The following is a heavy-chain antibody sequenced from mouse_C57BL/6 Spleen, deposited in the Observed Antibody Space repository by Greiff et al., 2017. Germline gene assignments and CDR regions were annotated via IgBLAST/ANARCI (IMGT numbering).Heavy chain of an antibody. D-gene: IGHD2-3*01. CDR1: GYAFSSYW. J-gene: IGHJ1*03. V-gene: IGHV1-80*01. Sequence: VQLQQSGAELVKPGASVKISCKASGYAFSSYWMNWVKQRPGKGLEWIGQIYPGDGDTNYNGKFKGKATLTADKSYSTSYMQLSSLTSEDSAVYFCARGGYYPWYFDVWGTGTTVP. CDR3: ARGGYYPWYFDV. CDR2: IYPGDGDT.